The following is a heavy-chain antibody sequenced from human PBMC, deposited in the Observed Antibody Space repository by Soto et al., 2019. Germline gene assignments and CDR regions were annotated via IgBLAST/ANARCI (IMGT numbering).Heavy chain of an antibody. V-gene: IGHV1-69*01. CDR2: IIPIFGTA. CDR3: ARCAQDRSVADIYFDY. Sequence: QVQLVQSGAEVKKPGSSVKVSCKASGGTFSSYAISWVRQAPGQGLEWMGGIIPIFGTANYAQKFQGRVKITADESTSTAYMELSSLGSEGTAVYYCARCAQDRSVADIYFDYWGQGTLVTVSS. CDR1: GGTFSSYA. D-gene: IGHD6-19*01. J-gene: IGHJ4*02.